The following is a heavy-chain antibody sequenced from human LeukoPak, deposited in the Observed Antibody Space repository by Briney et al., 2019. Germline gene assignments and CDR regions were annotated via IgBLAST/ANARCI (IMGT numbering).Heavy chain of an antibody. D-gene: IGHD6-19*01. V-gene: IGHV3-48*01. J-gene: IGHJ4*02. CDR1: GFTFSSYG. CDR2: ISGSSGTK. CDR3: ARAPYTSGWYRGDNDY. Sequence: GGSLRLSCAASGFTFSSYGIHWGRQAPGKGLEWVSYISGSSGTKYYADSVKGRFTISRDNAKNSLYLQMNSLRAEDTAVYYCARAPYTSGWYRGDNDYWGQGTLVTVSS.